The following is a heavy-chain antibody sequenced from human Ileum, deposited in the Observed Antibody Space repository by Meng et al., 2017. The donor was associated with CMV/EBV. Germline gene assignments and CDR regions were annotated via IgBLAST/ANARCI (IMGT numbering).Heavy chain of an antibody. Sequence: GFTFSQYVMNGVRQAPGKGLEWVTSISDDGSNKYYGDSVTGRFSISRDNSKDTLYLHMNSLRTEDTAVYFCARNDFYSGSGTYYFDYWGQGTLVTVS. J-gene: IGHJ4*02. CDR3: ARNDFYSGSGTYYFDY. CDR1: GFTFSQYV. CDR2: ISDDGSNK. D-gene: IGHD3-10*01. V-gene: IGHV3-30*03.